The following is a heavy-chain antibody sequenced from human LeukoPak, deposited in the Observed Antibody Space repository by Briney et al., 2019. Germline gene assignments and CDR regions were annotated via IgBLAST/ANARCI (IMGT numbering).Heavy chain of an antibody. J-gene: IGHJ3*02. CDR3: AREGGHCGGDCYPDAFDI. Sequence: GGSLRLSCAASGFTFSTYWMSWVRQAPGKGLEWVANIKEDGSEKYYVDSVKGRFTVSRDNVKNSLYLQMNSLRAEDTALYYCAREGGHCGGDCYPDAFDIWGQGTMVTVSS. D-gene: IGHD2-21*02. CDR2: IKEDGSEK. CDR1: GFTFSTYW. V-gene: IGHV3-7*01.